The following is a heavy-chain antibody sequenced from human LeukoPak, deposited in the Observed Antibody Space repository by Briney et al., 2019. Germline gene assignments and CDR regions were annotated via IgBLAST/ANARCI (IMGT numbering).Heavy chain of an antibody. CDR1: GFTFSSYW. Sequence: AGGSLRLSCAASGFTFSSYWMSWVRQAPGKALEGVANIKQDGSEKYYVDSVKGRFTTSRDNAKNSLYLQMNSLRAEETAVYYCARDPSGDSGYTDYWGQGTLVTVSS. J-gene: IGHJ4*02. D-gene: IGHD5-12*01. V-gene: IGHV3-7*01. CDR2: IKQDGSEK. CDR3: ARDPSGDSGYTDY.